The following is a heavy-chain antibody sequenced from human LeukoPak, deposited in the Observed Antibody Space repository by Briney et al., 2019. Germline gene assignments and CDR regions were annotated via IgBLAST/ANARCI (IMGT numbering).Heavy chain of an antibody. D-gene: IGHD1-26*01. Sequence: GESLKSSCKGSGYSFTSYWIGWVRQMPGKGLEWMGIIYPGDTDTRYSPSFQGQVTISADKSISTAYLQWSSLKASDTAMYYCARFLWELTTDYWGQGTLVTVSS. CDR2: IYPGDTDT. CDR1: GYSFTSYW. V-gene: IGHV5-51*01. J-gene: IGHJ4*02. CDR3: ARFLWELTTDY.